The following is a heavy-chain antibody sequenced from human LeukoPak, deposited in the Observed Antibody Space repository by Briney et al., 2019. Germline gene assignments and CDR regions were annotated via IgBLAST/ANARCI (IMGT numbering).Heavy chain of an antibody. CDR2: IKYDGSEK. J-gene: IGHJ5*02. Sequence: PGGSLRLSCAASGFTFSSYWMSWVRQAPGKGPEWVANIKYDGSEKYYVDSVKGRFTISRDNAKNSLYLQMNSLRAEDTAVYYCARGRPARETTLNWFDPWGQGTLVTVSS. CDR3: ARGRPARETTLNWFDP. D-gene: IGHD1-1*01. V-gene: IGHV3-7*03. CDR1: GFTFSSYW.